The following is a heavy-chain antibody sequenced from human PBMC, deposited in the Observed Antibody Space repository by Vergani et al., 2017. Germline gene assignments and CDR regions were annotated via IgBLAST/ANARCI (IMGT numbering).Heavy chain of an antibody. CDR2: IYYSGST. CDR3: ARHNLWGDSQTGIDF. Sequence: QLQLQESDPGLVKPSETLSLTCTVSGGSIRSTFYYWGWIRQPPGKGLEWIGTIYYSGSTYYNPSLKSRVTISVDTSRNQFSLRLSSVTAADTAVYYCARHNLWGDSQTGIDFWGLGTLVIVSS. J-gene: IGHJ4*02. D-gene: IGHD2-21*02. CDR1: GGSIRSTFYY. V-gene: IGHV4-39*01.